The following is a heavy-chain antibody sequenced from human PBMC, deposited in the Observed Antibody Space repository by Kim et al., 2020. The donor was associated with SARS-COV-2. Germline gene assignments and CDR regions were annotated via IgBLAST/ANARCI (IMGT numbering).Heavy chain of an antibody. V-gene: IGHV1-18*01. Sequence: ASVKVSCKASGYTFTSYGISWVRQAPGQGLEWMGWISAYNGNTNYAQKLQGRVTMTTDTSTSTAYMELRSLRSDDTAVYYCASPLATPYYDFWSGYSGDYYYGMDVWGQGTTVTVSS. CDR3: ASPLATPYYDFWSGYSGDYYYGMDV. J-gene: IGHJ6*02. D-gene: IGHD3-3*01. CDR1: GYTFTSYG. CDR2: ISAYNGNT.